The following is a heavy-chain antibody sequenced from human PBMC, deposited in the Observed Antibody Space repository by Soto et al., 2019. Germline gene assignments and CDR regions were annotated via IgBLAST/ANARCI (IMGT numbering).Heavy chain of an antibody. Sequence: GGSLRLSCAASGLTFSNVCMTGVRQAPGKGLEWVGRIKSKSDGETADVAAPVKARFTISRDDSKNTVFLEMNSLKSEDTALYYCAITAMINRDSSTSFDYWGRGTQVTVSS. CDR3: AITAMINRDSSTSFDY. D-gene: IGHD5-18*01. CDR2: IKSKSDGETA. V-gene: IGHV3-15*01. CDR1: GLTFSNVC. J-gene: IGHJ4*02.